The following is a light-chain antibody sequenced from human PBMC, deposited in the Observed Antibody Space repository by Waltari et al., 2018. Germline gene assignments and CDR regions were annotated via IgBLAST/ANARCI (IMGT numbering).Light chain of an antibody. J-gene: IGKJ4*01. CDR2: GSS. CDR1: QDLDNW. CDR3: QQLHSYPRA. Sequence: AIQVTQSPSSLSASVGDRVTITCRASQDLDNWLAWYQQKPGKAPNLLIYGSSVLASWVPSRFSGSGSGTDFTLTISSLQPEDFATYYCQQLHSYPRAFGGGTKVESK. V-gene: IGKV1-13*02.